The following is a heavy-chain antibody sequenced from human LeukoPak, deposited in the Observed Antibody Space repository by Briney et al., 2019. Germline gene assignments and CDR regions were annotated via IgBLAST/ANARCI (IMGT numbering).Heavy chain of an antibody. V-gene: IGHV3-30*02. J-gene: IGHJ4*02. CDR2: LRYDGSNK. Sequence: PGGSLRLSCAASGFTFSRYGMHWVRQTPGKGLEWVAFLRYDGSNKYYADSVQGRFTISRDNSKNTLHLQMNSLRAEDTAVYYCAKDEGGITMIEPNYYFDYWGQGTLVTVSS. CDR3: AKDEGGITMIEPNYYFDY. D-gene: IGHD3-22*01. CDR1: GFTFSRYG.